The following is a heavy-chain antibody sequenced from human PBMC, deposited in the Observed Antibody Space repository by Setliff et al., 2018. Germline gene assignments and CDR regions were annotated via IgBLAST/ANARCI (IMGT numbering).Heavy chain of an antibody. CDR2: SDHSGST. Sequence: SETLSLTCSVYGESFSNNYWSWIRQPPGEGLEWIGESDHSGSTSYNPSLKSRLTMSVDTSKNQFSLKMTSLTAADTAVYYCARVDFTMIQGVIGQWGQGTLVTVSS. CDR1: GESFSNNY. D-gene: IGHD3-10*01. CDR3: ARVDFTMIQGVIGQ. J-gene: IGHJ1*01. V-gene: IGHV4-34*01.